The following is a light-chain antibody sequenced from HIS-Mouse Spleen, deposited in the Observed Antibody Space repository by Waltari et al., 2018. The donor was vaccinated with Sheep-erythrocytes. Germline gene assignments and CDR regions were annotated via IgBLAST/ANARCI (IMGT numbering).Light chain of an antibody. Sequence: EIVLTQSPGTLSLSPGERATLSCMASQSVSSSYLAWYQQKPGQAPRLLIYGASSRATGIPDRFSGSGSGTDFTLTISRLEPEDFAVYYCQQYGSSPPDTFGQGTKLKIK. CDR2: GAS. J-gene: IGKJ2*01. CDR1: QSVSSSY. CDR3: QQYGSSPPDT. V-gene: IGKV3-20*01.